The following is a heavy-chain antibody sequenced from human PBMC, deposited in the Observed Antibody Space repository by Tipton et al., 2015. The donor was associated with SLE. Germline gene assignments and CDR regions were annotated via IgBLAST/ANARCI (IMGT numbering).Heavy chain of an antibody. CDR1: GITFSNYW. CDR2: INQDGSRK. CDR3: GSVDYPHYGVDV. J-gene: IGHJ6*02. V-gene: IGHV3-7*01. Sequence: SLRLSCAASGITFSNYWTSWVRQAPGKGLEWVANINQDGSRKHYVDSVKGRFSISRDNAKNSGYVQLNSLRAEDTAVYYCGSVDYPHYGVDVWGQGTTVTVSS. D-gene: IGHD3-10*01.